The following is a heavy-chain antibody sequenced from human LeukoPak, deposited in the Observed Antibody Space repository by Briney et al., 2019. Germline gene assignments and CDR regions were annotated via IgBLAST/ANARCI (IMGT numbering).Heavy chain of an antibody. CDR1: GYTFTGYY. Sequence: ASVKVSCKASGYTFTGYYMHWVRQAPGQGLEWMGWINPNSGGTNYAQKFQGRVTMTRDTSISTTYMELSRLRSDDTAVYYCARDSRGSTKLFDYWGQGTLVTVSS. J-gene: IGHJ4*02. CDR2: INPNSGGT. CDR3: ARDSRGSTKLFDY. D-gene: IGHD2-2*01. V-gene: IGHV1-2*02.